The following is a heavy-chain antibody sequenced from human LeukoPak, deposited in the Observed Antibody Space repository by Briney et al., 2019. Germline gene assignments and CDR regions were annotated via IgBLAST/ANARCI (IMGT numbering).Heavy chain of an antibody. V-gene: IGHV4-34*01. J-gene: IGHJ4*02. CDR2: INHSGST. CDR3: ARENGDYDY. Sequence: SETLSLTCAVYGGSFSGYYWSWIRQPPGKGLEWIGEINHSGSTNYNPSLKSRVTISVDTSKNQFSLKVSSVTAADTAVYYCARENGDYDYWGQGTLVTVSS. D-gene: IGHD4-17*01. CDR1: GGSFSGYY.